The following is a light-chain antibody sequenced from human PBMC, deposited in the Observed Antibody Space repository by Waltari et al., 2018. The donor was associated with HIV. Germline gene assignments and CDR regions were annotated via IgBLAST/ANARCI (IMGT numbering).Light chain of an antibody. CDR2: EAS. V-gene: IGKV3-15*01. CDR3: QQYSDWPLT. J-gene: IGKJ4*01. Sequence: EVLMMQSPATLSVSLGIRVTLSCRAKQSLGNNGPWYQQRPGQAPRLLVYEASTRAPDIPTRFTGSGSGTKFTLTIISLQSEDFGVYFCQQYSDWPLTFGGGTKVEI. CDR1: QSLGNN.